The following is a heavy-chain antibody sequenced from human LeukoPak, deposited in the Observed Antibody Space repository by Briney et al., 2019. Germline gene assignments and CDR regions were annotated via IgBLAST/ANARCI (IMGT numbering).Heavy chain of an antibody. CDR2: ISAYNGNT. Sequence: ASVKVSCKASGYTFTSYGISWVRQAPGQGLEWMGWISAYNGNTNYAQKLQGRVTITADKSTSTAYMELSSLRSEDTAVYYCAGSFRGNNWFDPWGQGTLVTVSS. CDR1: GYTFTSYG. J-gene: IGHJ5*02. D-gene: IGHD3-16*01. CDR3: AGSFRGNNWFDP. V-gene: IGHV1-18*01.